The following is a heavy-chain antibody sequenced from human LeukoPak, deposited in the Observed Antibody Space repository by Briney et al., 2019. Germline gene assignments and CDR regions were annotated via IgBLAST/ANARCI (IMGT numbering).Heavy chain of an antibody. CDR2: ISSSGSTI. V-gene: IGHV3-48*03. J-gene: IGHJ3*02. CDR1: GFTFSSYE. CDR3: ARAGHYDSSGYRDAFDI. D-gene: IGHD3-22*01. Sequence: SGGSLRLSCAASGFTFSSYEMNWVRQAPGKGLEWVSYISSSGSTIYYADSVKGRFTISRDNAKNSLYLQMNSLRAEDTAVYYCARAGHYDSSGYRDAFDIWGQGTMVTVSS.